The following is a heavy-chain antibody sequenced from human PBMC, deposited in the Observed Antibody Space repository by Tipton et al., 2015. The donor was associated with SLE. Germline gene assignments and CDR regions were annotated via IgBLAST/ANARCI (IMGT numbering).Heavy chain of an antibody. Sequence: SLRLSCAASGFAFSSYSMNWVRQAPGKGPEWVSFISSSSSYIVYSDSVKGRFTISRDNSKNSLYLQMNSLGAEDTAVYYCARDRWYSGIYEGPLDYWGQGTLVTVSS. CDR3: ARDRWYSGIYEGPLDY. D-gene: IGHD1-26*01. J-gene: IGHJ4*02. CDR1: GFAFSSYS. CDR2: ISSSSSYI. V-gene: IGHV3-21*01.